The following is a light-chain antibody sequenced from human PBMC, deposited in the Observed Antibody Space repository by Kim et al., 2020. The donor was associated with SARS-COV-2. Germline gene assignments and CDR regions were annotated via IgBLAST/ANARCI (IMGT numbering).Light chain of an antibody. J-gene: IGKJ1*01. Sequence: EIVMMQSPATLSVSPGERATLSCRASQSVSSNLAWYQQKPGQAPRLLIYGASTRATGIPARFSGSGSGTEFTLTISSLQSEDFAVYYCQQYNNWPKTFGRGTKVDIK. CDR1: QSVSSN. V-gene: IGKV3-15*01. CDR3: QQYNNWPKT. CDR2: GAS.